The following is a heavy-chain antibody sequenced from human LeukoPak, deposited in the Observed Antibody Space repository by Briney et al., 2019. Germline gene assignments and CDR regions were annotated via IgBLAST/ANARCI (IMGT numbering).Heavy chain of an antibody. CDR2: TYYRSKWYY. CDR3: ARAGYGSDAFDI. CDR1: GDSVSSISVA. V-gene: IGHV6-1*01. Sequence: SQTLSLTCAISGDSVSSISVAWNWIRQSPSRGLEWLGRTYYRSKWYYEYAVSVKSRINISPDTSKNQFSLQLTSVTPEDTAVYYCARAGYGSDAFDIWGQGTMVTVSS. D-gene: IGHD5-12*01. J-gene: IGHJ3*02.